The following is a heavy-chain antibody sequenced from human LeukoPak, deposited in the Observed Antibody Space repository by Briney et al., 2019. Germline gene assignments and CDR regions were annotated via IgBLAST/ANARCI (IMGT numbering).Heavy chain of an antibody. V-gene: IGHV3-23*01. D-gene: IGHD6-13*01. CDR3: AKGHSSSLITFDS. CDR2: ISGNGGGT. CDR1: GFTFSSYG. J-gene: IGHJ4*02. Sequence: GGSLRLSCAASGFTFSSYGMSWVRQAPGKGLEWVSGISGNGGGTYYADSVKGRFTTSRDNSKNTLYLQLNSLRAEDTAVYYCAKGHSSSLITFDSWGQGTLVAVSS.